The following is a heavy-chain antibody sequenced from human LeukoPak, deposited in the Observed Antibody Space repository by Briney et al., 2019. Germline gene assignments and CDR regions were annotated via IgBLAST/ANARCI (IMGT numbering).Heavy chain of an antibody. CDR2: INSDGSST. J-gene: IGHJ6*03. Sequence: GGSLTHSCAASGFIFSSYWMHWVRQAPGKGLEWVSRINSDGSSTSYADSVKGRFTISRDNAKNTLYLQMNSLRAEDTAVYYCASLRGVVATTYYYYYYYMDVWGKGTTVTVSS. D-gene: IGHD5-12*01. V-gene: IGHV3-74*01. CDR3: ASLRGVVATTYYYYYYYMDV. CDR1: GFIFSSYW.